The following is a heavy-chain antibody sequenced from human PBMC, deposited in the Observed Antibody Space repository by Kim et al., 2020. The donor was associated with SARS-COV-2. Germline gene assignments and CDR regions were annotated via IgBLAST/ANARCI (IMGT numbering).Heavy chain of an antibody. CDR3: GRVSTHLYYYCSGRYYVDY. V-gene: IGHV1-18*04. J-gene: IGHJ4*02. CDR2: ISAYNGNT. CDR1: GYTFTSYG. Sequence: ASVKVSCKASGYTFTSYGISWVRQAPGQGLEWMGWISAYNGNTNYAQKLQGRVTMTTDTSTSTAYMELRSLRSDDTAVYYCGRVSTHLYYYCSGRYYVDYWGQGTLVTVSS. D-gene: IGHD3-10*01.